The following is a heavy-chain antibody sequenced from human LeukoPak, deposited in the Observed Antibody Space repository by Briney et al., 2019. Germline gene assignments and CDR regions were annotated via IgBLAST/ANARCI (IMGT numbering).Heavy chain of an antibody. D-gene: IGHD3-22*01. CDR1: GGSISSYY. CDR2: IYYSGST. J-gene: IGHJ5*02. V-gene: IGHV4-59*12. CDR3: ARGDYYDSSGYYSP. Sequence: PSETLSLTCTVSGGSISSYYWSWIRQPPGKGLEWIGYIYYSGSTNYSPSLKSRVTISVDTSKNQYSLKLSSVTAADTAVYYCARGDYYDSSGYYSPWGQGTLVTVSS.